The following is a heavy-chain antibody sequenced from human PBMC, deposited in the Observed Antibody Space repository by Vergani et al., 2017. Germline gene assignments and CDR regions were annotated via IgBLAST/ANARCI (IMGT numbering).Heavy chain of an antibody. CDR2: IGTSGGST. V-gene: IGHV3-23*01. J-gene: IGHJ4*02. D-gene: IGHD4-11*01. Sequence: EVQLLESGGGLVQPGGSLRLSCAASGFTLSNYAMSWVRQAPGRGLEWVSTIGTSGGSTYYADSVKGRVTVSRDNSKNTLYLQMNSLRAEDTAVYYCAKAKSRVLTRSSIDYWGQGTLVTVSS. CDR1: GFTLSNYA. CDR3: AKAKSRVLTRSSIDY.